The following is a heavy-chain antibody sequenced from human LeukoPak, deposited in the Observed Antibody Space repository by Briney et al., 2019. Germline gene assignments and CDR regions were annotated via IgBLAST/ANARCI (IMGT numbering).Heavy chain of an antibody. J-gene: IGHJ4*02. CDR1: GDIFSSNSAA. Sequence: SQTLSLTCAISGDIFSSNSAAWNWIRQSPSRGLEWLVRTYYRSNLYKDYAVAVKSRITINPDTSKTQFSLQLNSVTPEDTAVYYCARDEWYYDYVWGSYRFSYFDYWGQGTLVTVSS. CDR2: TYYRSNLYK. D-gene: IGHD3-16*02. V-gene: IGHV6-1*01. CDR3: ARDEWYYDYVWGSYRFSYFDY.